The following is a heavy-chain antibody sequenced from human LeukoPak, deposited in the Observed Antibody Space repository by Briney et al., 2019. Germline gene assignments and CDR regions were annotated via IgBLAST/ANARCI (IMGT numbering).Heavy chain of an antibody. CDR2: VSERGYST. CDR3: ARDQGYAGTFHAFDM. CDR1: GFSLSRYW. V-gene: IGHV3-23*01. D-gene: IGHD5-12*01. J-gene: IGHJ3*02. Sequence: GGSLRLSFAASGFSLSRYWMSWVRQAPGKGLEWVSGVSERGYSTYYAGSVKGRFTISRDNPKNMLFLQMNSLRAEDTAVYYCARDQGYAGTFHAFDMWSQGTMVTVSS.